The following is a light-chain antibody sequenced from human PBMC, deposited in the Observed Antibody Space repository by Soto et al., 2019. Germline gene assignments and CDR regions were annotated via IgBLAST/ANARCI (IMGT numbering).Light chain of an antibody. CDR2: DAS. CDR1: QNIFTW. V-gene: IGKV1-5*01. CDR3: QQYNHFSST. Sequence: DIQMTQSPSTLSASVGDRVTITCRASQNIFTWLAWYQLKPGKDPKLLIYDASSLESGVPSRFSGSGSGTEFTLTISSLQPDDFATYYCQQYNHFSSTFGQGTKLEIK. J-gene: IGKJ2*02.